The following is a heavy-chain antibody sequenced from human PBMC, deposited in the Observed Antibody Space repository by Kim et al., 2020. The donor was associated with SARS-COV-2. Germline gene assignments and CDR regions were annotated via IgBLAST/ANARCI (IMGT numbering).Heavy chain of an antibody. V-gene: IGHV3-21*01. CDR2: ISSSSSYI. D-gene: IGHD2-15*01. CDR3: ARDSRIVVVEILSARENYGMDV. J-gene: IGHJ6*02. CDR1: GFTFSSYS. Sequence: GGSLRLSCAASGFTFSSYSMNWVRQAPGKGLEWVSSISSSSSYIYYADSVKGRFTISRDNAKNSLYLQMNSLRAEDTAVYYCARDSRIVVVEILSARENYGMDVWGQGTTVTVSS.